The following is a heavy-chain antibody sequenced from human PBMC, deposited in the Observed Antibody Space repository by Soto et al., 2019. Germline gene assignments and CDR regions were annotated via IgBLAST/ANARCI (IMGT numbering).Heavy chain of an antibody. D-gene: IGHD5-12*01. V-gene: IGHV3-73*01. CDR2: IRSKANSYAT. CDR3: TRQRPGGYDY. J-gene: IGHJ4*02. CDR1: GFTFSGSA. Sequence: EVQLVESGGGLVQPGGSLKLSCAASGFTFSGSAMHWVRQASGKGLEWVGRIRSKANSYATAYAASVKGRFTISRDDSKNTAYLQMNRLKTEDTAVYYCTRQRPGGYDYWGQGTLVTVSS.